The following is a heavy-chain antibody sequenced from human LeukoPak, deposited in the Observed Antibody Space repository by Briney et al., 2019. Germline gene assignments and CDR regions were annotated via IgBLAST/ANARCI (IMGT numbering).Heavy chain of an antibody. CDR3: ARPISTTVTEWYFDL. Sequence: PSETLSLTCAVSGYSISSGCYWGWIRQPPGKGLEWIGSIYHSGSTYYNPSLKSRVTISVDTSKNQFSVKLSSVTAADTAVYYCARPISTTVTEWYFDLWGRGTLVTVSS. D-gene: IGHD4-11*01. CDR1: GYSISSGCY. CDR2: IYHSGST. J-gene: IGHJ2*01. V-gene: IGHV4-38-2*01.